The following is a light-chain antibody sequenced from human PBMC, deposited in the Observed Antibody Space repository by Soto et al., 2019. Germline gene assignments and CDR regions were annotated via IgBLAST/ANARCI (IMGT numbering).Light chain of an antibody. CDR2: GAS. J-gene: IGKJ5*01. V-gene: IGKV3-20*01. CDR1: QSVSNSS. Sequence: EIVLTQSPGTLSLSPGERATLSCRAIQSVSNSSLAWYQQKPGQAPRLLIYGASNRATGIPDRFSGSGSGADFTLTISRLEPEDFAVYFCHQYGNSPPGTFGRGTRLEIK. CDR3: HQYGNSPPGT.